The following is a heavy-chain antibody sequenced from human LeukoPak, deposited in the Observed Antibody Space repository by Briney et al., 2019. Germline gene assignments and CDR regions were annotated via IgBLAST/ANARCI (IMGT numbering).Heavy chain of an antibody. J-gene: IGHJ6*03. CDR2: INPNSGDT. V-gene: IGHV1-2*02. D-gene: IGHD2-8*01. CDR3: ARGGLRVMVYRLYYMDV. Sequence: ASVKVSCKASGYTFTGDYMHWVRQAPGQGLEWMGWINPNSGDTKYAQKFQGRVTMTRETSISTAYMELTRLRSDDTAVYYCARGGLRVMVYRLYYMDVWGKGTMVTVSS. CDR1: GYTFTGDY.